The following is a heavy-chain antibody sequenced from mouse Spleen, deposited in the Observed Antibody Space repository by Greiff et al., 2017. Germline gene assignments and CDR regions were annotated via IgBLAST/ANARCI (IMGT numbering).Heavy chain of an antibody. D-gene: IGHD1-1*01. CDR3: AREGYYGSSYEGY. V-gene: IGHV3-2*02. J-gene: IGHJ2*01. CDR1: GYSITSDYA. CDR2: ISYSGST. Sequence: EVKLVESGPGLVKPSQSLSLTCTVTGYSITSDYAWNWIRQFPGNKLEWMGYISYSGSTSYNPSLKSRISITRDTSKNQFFLQLNSVTTEDTATYYCAREGYYGSSYEGYWGQGTTLTVSS.